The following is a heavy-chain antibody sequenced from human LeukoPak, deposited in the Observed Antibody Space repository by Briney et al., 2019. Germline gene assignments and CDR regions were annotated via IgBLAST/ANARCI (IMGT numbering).Heavy chain of an antibody. J-gene: IGHJ6*02. Sequence: PGGSLRLSCAASGVTFSTYTMHWVRQAPGKGLEWVAVISYDGSNKYYADSVKGRFTISRDNSKNTLYLQMNSLRAEDTAVYYCARKGCSSTSCYRVNGMDVWGQGTTVTVSS. CDR1: GVTFSTYT. D-gene: IGHD2-2*01. V-gene: IGHV3-30-3*01. CDR2: ISYDGSNK. CDR3: ARKGCSSTSCYRVNGMDV.